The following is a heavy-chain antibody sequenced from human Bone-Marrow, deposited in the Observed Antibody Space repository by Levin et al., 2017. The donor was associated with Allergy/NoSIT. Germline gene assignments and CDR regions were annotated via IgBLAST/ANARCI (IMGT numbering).Heavy chain of an antibody. J-gene: IGHJ4*02. V-gene: IGHV4-4*08. CDR2: VYSTPSI. D-gene: IGHD4-17*01. CDR1: GASISDSYY. CDR3: ARSSTVTKLDQ. Sequence: SQTLSLTCDVSGASISDSYYWSWIRLPPGKGLEGIGFVYSTPSINYNPPLKTRVPIFGDTSKNQISLKVTSVTAADAAVYYCARSSTVTKLDQWGQGTLVTVSS.